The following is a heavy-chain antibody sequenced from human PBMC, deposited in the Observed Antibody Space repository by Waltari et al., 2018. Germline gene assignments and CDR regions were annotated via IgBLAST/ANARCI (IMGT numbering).Heavy chain of an antibody. J-gene: IGHJ4*02. Sequence: EVQLLESGGGWVQPGGSLRLSCAASGFTFSSYAMSWVRQAPGKGLEWVSVIYSGGSTYYADSVKGRFTISRDNSKNTLYLQMNSLRAEDTAVYYCAKVASWVYFDYWGQGTLVTVSS. CDR3: AKVASWVYFDY. D-gene: IGHD1-26*01. CDR1: GFTFSSYA. CDR2: IYSGGST. V-gene: IGHV3-23*03.